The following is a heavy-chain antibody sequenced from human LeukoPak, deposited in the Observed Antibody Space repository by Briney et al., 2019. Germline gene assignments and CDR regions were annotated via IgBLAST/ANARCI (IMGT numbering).Heavy chain of an antibody. V-gene: IGHV3-23*01. D-gene: IGHD6-19*01. J-gene: IGHJ4*02. CDR2: ITNSGETT. CDR1: GFTFSRYA. CDR3: VRSLSGWYVFDY. Sequence: GSLLLSCEASGFTFSRYAMSWVRPAPGKGPEGVSFITNSGETTTYADSVKGRFTISRDNSKNTPNLQMNSLRGEDTAVYSCVRSLSGWYVFDYWGQGPLVTVSS.